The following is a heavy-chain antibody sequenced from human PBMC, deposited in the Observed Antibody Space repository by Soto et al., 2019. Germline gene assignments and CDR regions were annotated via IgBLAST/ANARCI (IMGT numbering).Heavy chain of an antibody. CDR2: IKSKTDGGTT. CDR1: GFTFSNAW. D-gene: IGHD3-3*01. Sequence: EVQLVESGGGLVKPGGSLRLSCAASGFTFSNAWMNWVRQAPGKGLEWVGRIKSKTDGGTTDYAAPVKGRFTISRDDSKNTLYLQMNSLKTEDTAVYYCTTADHITSFGVVTHDAFDIWGQGTMVTVSS. CDR3: TTADHITSFGVVTHDAFDI. V-gene: IGHV3-15*07. J-gene: IGHJ3*02.